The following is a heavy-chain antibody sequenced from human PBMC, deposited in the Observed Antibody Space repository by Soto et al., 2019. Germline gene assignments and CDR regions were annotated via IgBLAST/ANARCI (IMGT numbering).Heavy chain of an antibody. V-gene: IGHV3-48*02. CDR2: INGSSTTM. CDR1: GFTFGIYS. Sequence: EVQLVESGGGLVQRGGSLRLSCAASGFTFGIYSMNWVRQAPGKGLEWISYINGSSTTMYYADSVKGRFIISRDNADNSLHLQTNSLTDADTAVYYCARGDRVSSSSKSCFSNVLLLFWGQGTLCTSSS. D-gene: IGHD2-2*01. J-gene: IGHJ4*02. CDR3: ARGDRVSSSSKSCFSNVLLLF.